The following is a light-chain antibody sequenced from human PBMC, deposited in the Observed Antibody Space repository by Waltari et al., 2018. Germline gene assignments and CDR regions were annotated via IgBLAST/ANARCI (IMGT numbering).Light chain of an antibody. J-gene: IGKJ1*01. CDR1: QNIFRT. CDR3: QHYVRLPVT. V-gene: IGKV3-20*01. Sequence: EIVLTQSPGTLSLSPGERATLSCRASQNIFRTLAWYQQKPGQAPRLLIYGAYTRATGIPDRFGGSGSGKDFSHTSSGLDPEDFAVYYCQHYVRLPVTFGQGTKVE. CDR2: GAY.